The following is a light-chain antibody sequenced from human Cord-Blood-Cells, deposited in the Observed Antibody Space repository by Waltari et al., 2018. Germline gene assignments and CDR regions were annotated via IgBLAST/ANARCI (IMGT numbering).Light chain of an antibody. CDR2: GAS. CDR1: QSVSSSY. Sequence: EIVLTQSPGTLSLSPGERDTLSCRASQSVSSSYLAWYQQKPGQAPRLLIYGASSRATGIPDRFSGSGSGTDFTLTISRLEPEDFAVYYCQQYGSSRVTFGGGTKVEIK. CDR3: QQYGSSRVT. V-gene: IGKV3-20*01. J-gene: IGKJ4*01.